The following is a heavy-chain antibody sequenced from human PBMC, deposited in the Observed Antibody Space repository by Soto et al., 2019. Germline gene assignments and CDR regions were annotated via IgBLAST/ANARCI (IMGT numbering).Heavy chain of an antibody. J-gene: IGHJ4*02. V-gene: IGHV1-69*06. Sequence: QVQLVQSGAEVKKPGSSVKVSCKASGGTFSSYPISWVRQAPGQGLEWMGGIIPIFGTANYARKFQGRVTINADKYTTTAYRELSSQRYDETDVYYCARGDNWNDKGHPPDYFDYWGQGTLVTVSS. CDR2: IIPIFGTA. D-gene: IGHD1-20*01. CDR1: GGTFSSYP. CDR3: ARGDNWNDKGHPPDYFDY.